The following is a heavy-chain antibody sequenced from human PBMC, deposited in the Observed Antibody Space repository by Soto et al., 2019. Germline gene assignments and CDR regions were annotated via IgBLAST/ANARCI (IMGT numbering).Heavy chain of an antibody. CDR3: ARDRGGPITIFPA. J-gene: IGHJ5*02. D-gene: IGHD3-3*01. CDR1: GGSISSGDYY. CDR2: IYYSGST. Sequence: PSETLSLTCTVSGGSISSGDYYWSWIRQPPGKGLEWIGYIYYSGSTYYNQSLKSRFTISVDTSKNQFSLKLSSVTAADTAVYYCARDRGGPITIFPAWGQGTLVTVSS. V-gene: IGHV4-30-4*01.